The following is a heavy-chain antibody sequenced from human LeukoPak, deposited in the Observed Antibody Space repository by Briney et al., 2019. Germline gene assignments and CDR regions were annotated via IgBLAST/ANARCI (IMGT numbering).Heavy chain of an antibody. Sequence: SETLSLTCAVYGVSFSGYYWSWIRQPPGKGLEWIGYIYYRGSTNYNPSLKSRVTISVDTSKNQFSLKLSSVTAADTAVYYCAGGSSSYTHDYWGQGTLVTVSS. D-gene: IGHD2-2*01. CDR2: IYYRGST. CDR1: GVSFSGYY. V-gene: IGHV4-59*01. J-gene: IGHJ4*02. CDR3: AGGSSSYTHDY.